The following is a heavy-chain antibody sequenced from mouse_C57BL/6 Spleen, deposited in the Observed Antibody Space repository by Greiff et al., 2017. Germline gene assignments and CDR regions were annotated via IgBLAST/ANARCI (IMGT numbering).Heavy chain of an antibody. CDR2: ICRGGST. D-gene: IGHD2-14*01. V-gene: IGHV2-4*01. CDR1: GFSLTSYG. CDR3: AKPSYYRWDEVLAY. Sequence: QVQLQQSGPGLVQPSPSLSITCTASGFSLTSYGVHWVRQPPGQGLEWLGVICRGGSTAYNTAFISRLSISKDNSKSRVFVKMNRLQADDTAIYYCAKPSYYRWDEVLAYWGQGTSVTVSS. J-gene: IGHJ4*01.